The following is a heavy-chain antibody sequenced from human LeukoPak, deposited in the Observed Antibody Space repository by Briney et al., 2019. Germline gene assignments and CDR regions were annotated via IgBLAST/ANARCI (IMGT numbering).Heavy chain of an antibody. V-gene: IGHV4-30-2*01. CDR1: GGSISSGGYS. CDR2: IYHSGST. Sequence: SQTLSLTCAVSGGSISSGGYSWSWIRQPPGKGLEWIGYIYHSGSTYYNPSLKSRVTISVDRSKNQFSLKLSSVTAADTAVYYRARCKGRGDYPFDYWGQGTLVTVSS. D-gene: IGHD4-17*01. CDR3: ARCKGRGDYPFDY. J-gene: IGHJ4*02.